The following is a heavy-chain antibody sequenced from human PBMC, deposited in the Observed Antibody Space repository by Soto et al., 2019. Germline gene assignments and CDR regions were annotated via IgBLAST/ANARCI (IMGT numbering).Heavy chain of an antibody. D-gene: IGHD6-19*01. CDR3: ARAPSGWYYYFDY. J-gene: IGHJ4*02. V-gene: IGHV1-69*13. CDR1: GGTFSSYA. CDR2: IIPIFGTA. Sequence: SVKVSCKASGGTFSSYAISWVRQAPGQGLEWMGGIIPIFGTANYAQKFQGRVTITADESTSTAYMELSSLRSEDTAVYYCARAPSGWYYYFDYWGQGTLVNVSS.